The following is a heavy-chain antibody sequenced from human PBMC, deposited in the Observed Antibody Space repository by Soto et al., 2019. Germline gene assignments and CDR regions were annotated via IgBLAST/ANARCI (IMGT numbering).Heavy chain of an antibody. V-gene: IGHV4-34*01. CDR1: GGSFSGYY. J-gene: IGHJ3*02. D-gene: IGHD3-9*01. Sequence: SETLSLTCAVYGGSFSGYYWSWIRQPPGKGLEWIGEINHSGSTNYNPSLKSRVTISVDTSKDQFSLKLSSVTAADTAVYYCARGDRRYFDWLLTRGAFDIWGQGTMVTVS. CDR3: ARGDRRYFDWLLTRGAFDI. CDR2: INHSGST.